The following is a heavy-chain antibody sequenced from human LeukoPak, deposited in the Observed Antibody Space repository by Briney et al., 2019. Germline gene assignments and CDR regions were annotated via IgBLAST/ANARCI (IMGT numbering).Heavy chain of an antibody. Sequence: GRSLRLSCAASGFSLSAYGVHWVRQAPGKGLEWVAVIWYDGTSKDYADSVKGRFTFSRDNSKNTLYLQMNSLTVEDTAVYYCARSQSSSLIAYWGQGTLVTVSS. CDR3: ARSQSSSLIAY. CDR1: GFSLSAYG. J-gene: IGHJ4*02. D-gene: IGHD6-13*01. V-gene: IGHV3-33*01. CDR2: IWYDGTSK.